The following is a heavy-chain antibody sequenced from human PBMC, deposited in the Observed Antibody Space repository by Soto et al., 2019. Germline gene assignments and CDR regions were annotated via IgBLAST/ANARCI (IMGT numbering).Heavy chain of an antibody. V-gene: IGHV4-30-4*01. J-gene: IGHJ6*02. CDR3: AREVVVVTGFPYNGMDV. Sequence: QVQLQESGPGLVKPSQTLSLTCTVSGGSINSGDYYWSWIRQAPGKGLEWIVYIYYSGSTYYNPSLKRRLTISVDTSNDQFSLKLSAVTAADTAVYYWAREVVVVTGFPYNGMDVWGQGTTVTVSS. D-gene: IGHD2-21*02. CDR2: IYYSGST. CDR1: GGSINSGDYY.